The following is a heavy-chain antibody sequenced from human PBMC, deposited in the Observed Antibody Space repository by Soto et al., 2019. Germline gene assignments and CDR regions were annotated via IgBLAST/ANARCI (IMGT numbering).Heavy chain of an antibody. J-gene: IGHJ4*02. CDR1: VFTFISYA. CDR3: AKKSFWSGITY. D-gene: IGHD3-3*01. V-gene: IGHV3-23*01. Sequence: EVQLLESGGGLVQPGGSLRLSCAASVFTFISYAMSWVRQAPGKGLEWVSAISGSGGSTYYADSVKGRFTISRDNSKNTLYLQMNSLRAEDTAVYYCAKKSFWSGITYWGQGTLVTVSS. CDR2: ISGSGGST.